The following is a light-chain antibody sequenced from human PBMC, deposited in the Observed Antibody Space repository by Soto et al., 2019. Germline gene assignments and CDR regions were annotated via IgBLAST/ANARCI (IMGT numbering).Light chain of an antibody. CDR3: QQYNDNWT. CDR1: QSISSW. Sequence: IQSTQYTSTLSASVGDRVTITCRASQSISSWLAWYQQKPGKAPKLLIYKASTLQSGVPSRFSGSGSGTEFTLAISSLQPDDSATYYCQQYNDNWTFGQGTKVDIK. J-gene: IGKJ1*01. CDR2: KAS. V-gene: IGKV1-5*03.